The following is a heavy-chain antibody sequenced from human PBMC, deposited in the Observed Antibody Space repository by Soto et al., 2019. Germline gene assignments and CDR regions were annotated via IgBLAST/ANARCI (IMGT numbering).Heavy chain of an antibody. CDR2: IIPILGIA. CDR1: GGTFSSYT. Sequence: SVKVSCKASGGTFSSYTISWVRQAPGQGLEWMGRIIPILGIANYAQKFQGRVTITADKSTSTAYMELSSLRSEDTAVYYWARGGSGIVVVPAAMRYYYYYMDVWGKGTTVTVSS. V-gene: IGHV1-69*02. CDR3: ARGGSGIVVVPAAMRYYYYYMDV. D-gene: IGHD2-2*01. J-gene: IGHJ6*03.